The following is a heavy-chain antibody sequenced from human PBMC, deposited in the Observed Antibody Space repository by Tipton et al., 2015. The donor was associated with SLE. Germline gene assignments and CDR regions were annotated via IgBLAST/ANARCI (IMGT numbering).Heavy chain of an antibody. V-gene: IGHV3-48*03. CDR2: ISSSGSSI. D-gene: IGHD6-13*01. J-gene: IGHJ4*02. CDR1: GFTFSSYE. Sequence: AVSGFTFSSYEMNWVRQAPGQGLEWVSYISSSGSSIYYADSVKGRFTISRDNAKNSLYLEMNSLRVEDMAVYYCAKIAVVGPSFDYWGQGTLVTVSS. CDR3: AKIAVVGPSFDY.